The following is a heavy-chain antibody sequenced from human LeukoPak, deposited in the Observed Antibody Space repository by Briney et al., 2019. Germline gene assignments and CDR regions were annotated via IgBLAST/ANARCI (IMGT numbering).Heavy chain of an antibody. CDR3: AKDAYCSSTSCYIFSYYYYGMDV. Sequence: PGGSLRLSCAASGFTFSSYGMHWVRQAPGKGLEWVAVISYDGSNKYYADSVKGRFTISRDNSKNTLYLQMNSLRAEDTAVYYCAKDAYCSSTSCYIFSYYYYGMDVWDQGTTVTVSS. V-gene: IGHV3-30*18. CDR2: ISYDGSNK. D-gene: IGHD2-2*02. CDR1: GFTFSSYG. J-gene: IGHJ6*02.